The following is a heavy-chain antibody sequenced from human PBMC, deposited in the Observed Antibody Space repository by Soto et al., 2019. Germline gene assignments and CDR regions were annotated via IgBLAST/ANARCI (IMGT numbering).Heavy chain of an antibody. Sequence: GGSLRLSCAASGFTFSSYSMNWVRQAPGKGLEWVSSISSSSSYIYYADSVKGRFTISRDNAKNSLYLQMNSLRAEDTAVYYWARSTNELREFDYRGQGTLVTVSS. CDR2: ISSSSSYI. J-gene: IGHJ4*02. CDR3: ARSTNELREFDY. D-gene: IGHD1-1*01. V-gene: IGHV3-21*01. CDR1: GFTFSSYS.